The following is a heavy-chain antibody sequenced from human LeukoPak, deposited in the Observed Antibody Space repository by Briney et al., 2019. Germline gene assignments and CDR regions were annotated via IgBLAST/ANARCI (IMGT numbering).Heavy chain of an antibody. J-gene: IGHJ4*02. CDR2: IYPGDSDT. CDR3: ARSVGSGYDYYYFDY. V-gene: IGHV5-51*01. Sequence: GESLKISCKGSGYSFTSYWIGWVRQVPGKGLEGMGIIYPGDSDTRYSPSLQGQVTISADKSISTAYLQWSSLKASDTAMYYCARSVGSGYDYYYFDYWGQGTLVTVSS. CDR1: GYSFTSYW. D-gene: IGHD5-12*01.